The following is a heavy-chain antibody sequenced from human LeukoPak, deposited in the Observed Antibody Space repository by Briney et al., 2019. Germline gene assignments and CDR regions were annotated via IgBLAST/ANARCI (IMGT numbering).Heavy chain of an antibody. V-gene: IGHV3-30*02. D-gene: IGHD3-10*01. J-gene: IGHJ4*02. Sequence: GGSLRLSCAASGFTFSSYGMHWVRQAPGKGLEWVAFIRYDGSNKYYADSVKGRFTIFRDNSKNTLYLQMNSLRAEDTAVYYCAKDYSHLWFGELSHWGQGTLVTVSS. CDR1: GFTFSSYG. CDR2: IRYDGSNK. CDR3: AKDYSHLWFGELSH.